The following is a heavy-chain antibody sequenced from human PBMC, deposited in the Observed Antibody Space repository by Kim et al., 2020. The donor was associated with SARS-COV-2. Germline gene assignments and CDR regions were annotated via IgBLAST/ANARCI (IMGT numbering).Heavy chain of an antibody. CDR3: ARDGGITMIVARPDY. J-gene: IGHJ4*02. D-gene: IGHD3-22*01. CDR2: INPNSGGT. Sequence: ASVKVSCKASGYTFTGYYMHWVRQAPGQGLEWMGWINPNSGGTNYAQKFQGRVTMTRDTSISTAYMELSRLRSDDTAVYYCARDGGITMIVARPDYWGQGTLVTVSS. CDR1: GYTFTGYY. V-gene: IGHV1-2*02.